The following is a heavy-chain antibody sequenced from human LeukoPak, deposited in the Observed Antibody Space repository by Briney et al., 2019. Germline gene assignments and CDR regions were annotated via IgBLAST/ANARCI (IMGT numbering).Heavy chain of an antibody. CDR2: IKQDGSEK. J-gene: IGHJ6*03. CDR3: ARDVIGYYYYYMDV. Sequence: GGSLRLSCAASGFTFSSYWMSWVRQAPGKGLEWVANIKQDGSEKYYVDSVKGRFTISRDNAKNSLYLQMNSLRAEDTAVYCCARDVIGYYYYYMDVWGKGTTVTVSS. V-gene: IGHV3-7*01. D-gene: IGHD2/OR15-2a*01. CDR1: GFTFSSYW.